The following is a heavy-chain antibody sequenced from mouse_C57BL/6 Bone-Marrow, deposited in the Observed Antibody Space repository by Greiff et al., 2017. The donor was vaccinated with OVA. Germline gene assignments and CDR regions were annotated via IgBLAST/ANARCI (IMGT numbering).Heavy chain of an antibody. V-gene: IGHV5-9-1*02. CDR3: TRDGIVKRGWFAY. CDR2: ISSGGDYI. CDR1: GFTFSSYA. D-gene: IGHD2-5*01. J-gene: IGHJ3*01. Sequence: EVMLVESGEGLVKPGGSLKLSCAASGFTFSSYAMSWVRQTPEKRLEWVAYISSGGDYIYYADPVKCRFTFSRDNGRNTLYLQMSSLKSEDTAMYYCTRDGIVKRGWFAYWGKGTLVTVSA.